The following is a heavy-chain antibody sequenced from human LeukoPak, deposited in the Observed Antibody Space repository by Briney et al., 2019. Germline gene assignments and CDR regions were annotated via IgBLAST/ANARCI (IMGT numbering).Heavy chain of an antibody. CDR3: ARRGAYNYVDY. Sequence: GESLKISCKGSGYSFTTYWIGWVRQMPGKGLEWMGIIYPSDSDIRYSPSFQGQVTISADESISTAYLQWSNLKASDTAIYYCARRGAYNYVDYWGQGTLVTVSS. CDR2: IYPSDSDI. J-gene: IGHJ4*02. CDR1: GYSFTTYW. D-gene: IGHD5-24*01. V-gene: IGHV5-51*01.